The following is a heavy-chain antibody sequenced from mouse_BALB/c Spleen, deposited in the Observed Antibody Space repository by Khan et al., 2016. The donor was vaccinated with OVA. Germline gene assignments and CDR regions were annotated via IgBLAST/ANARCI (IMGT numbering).Heavy chain of an antibody. J-gene: IGHJ4*01. CDR1: GFSLTDYA. CDR3: AKDPPYYGMDY. CDR2: IWAGGSK. Sequence: QVQLQQSGPGLVAPSQSLSITCTVSGFSLTDYAVSWIRQPPGKGLEWLGVIWAGGSKSYNSVLKSRLSISKDNSKSQVFLKVNSRQTDDTAMYYCAKDPPYYGMDYWGQGTSVTVSS. V-gene: IGHV2-6-5*01.